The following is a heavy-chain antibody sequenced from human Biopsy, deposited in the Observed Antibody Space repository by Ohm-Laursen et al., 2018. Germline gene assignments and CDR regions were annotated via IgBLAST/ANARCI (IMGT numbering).Heavy chain of an antibody. CDR2: IAERSTYI. J-gene: IGHJ4*02. Sequence: SLRLSCTASGFTFSSYAMEWVRQAPGKGLEWVSSIAERSTYISYADSVKGRFTISRDNAQNSLYLQMNNLRVEDTAVYYCAREGGRKSIAATDYGGQGVRVTVSS. CDR3: AREGGRKSIAATDY. V-gene: IGHV3-21*06. D-gene: IGHD6-6*01. CDR1: GFTFSSYA.